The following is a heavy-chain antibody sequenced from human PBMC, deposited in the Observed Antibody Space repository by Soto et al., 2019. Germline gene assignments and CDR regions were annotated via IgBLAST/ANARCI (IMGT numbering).Heavy chain of an antibody. CDR2: INSDGSST. CDR1: GFTFSTFW. V-gene: IGHV3-74*01. Sequence: EVQLVESGGGLVQPGGSLRLSCEASGFTFSTFWMHWVRQAPGKGLVWVSRINSDGSSTNYADSVKGRVTISRDNAKNTLYLPLNSLRPEDKAVYYCARDFEYWGQGTLVTVSS. CDR3: ARDFEY. J-gene: IGHJ4*02.